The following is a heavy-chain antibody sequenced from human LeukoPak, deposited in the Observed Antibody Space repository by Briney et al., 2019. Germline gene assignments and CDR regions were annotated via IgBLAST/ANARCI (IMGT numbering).Heavy chain of an antibody. CDR1: GFTFSSYA. CDR3: AKSLKYDSSGYYSSPKYYFDY. CDR2: ISGRGGST. V-gene: IGHV3-23*01. J-gene: IGHJ4*02. D-gene: IGHD3-22*01. Sequence: PGGSLRLSCAASGFTFSSYAMSWVRQAPGKGLEWVSAISGRGGSTYYADSVKGRFTISRDNSKNTLYLQMNSLRAEDTAVYYCAKSLKYDSSGYYSSPKYYFDYWGQGTLVTVSS.